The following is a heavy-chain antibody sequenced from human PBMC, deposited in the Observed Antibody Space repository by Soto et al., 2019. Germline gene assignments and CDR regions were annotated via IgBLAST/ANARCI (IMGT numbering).Heavy chain of an antibody. V-gene: IGHV1-2*04. CDR3: ARDPTRAAAGNWFDP. Sequence: ASVKVSCKASGYTFTSHYMHWVRQAPGQGLEWMGWINPNSGGTNYAQKFQGWVTMTRDTSISTAYMELSRLRSDDTAVYYCARDPTRAAAGNWFDPWGQGTLVTVSS. CDR1: GYTFTSHY. CDR2: INPNSGGT. D-gene: IGHD6-13*01. J-gene: IGHJ5*02.